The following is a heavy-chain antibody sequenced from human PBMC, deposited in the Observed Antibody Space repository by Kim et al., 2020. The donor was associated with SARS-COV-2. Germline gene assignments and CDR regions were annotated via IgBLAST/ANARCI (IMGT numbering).Heavy chain of an antibody. J-gene: IGHJ5*02. V-gene: IGHV4-39*01. CDR1: GGSISSSSYY. D-gene: IGHD1-7*01. CDR2: IYYSGST. CDR3: ARRGVTGTTAGGWFDP. Sequence: SETLSLTCTVSGGSISSSSYYWGWIRQPPGKGLEWIGSIYYSGSTYYNPSLKSRVTISVDTSKNQFSLKLSSVTAADTAVYYCARRGVTGTTAGGWFDPWGQGTLVTVSS.